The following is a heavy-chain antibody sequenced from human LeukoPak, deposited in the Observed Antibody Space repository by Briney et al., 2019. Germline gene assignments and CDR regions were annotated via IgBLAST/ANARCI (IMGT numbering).Heavy chain of an antibody. CDR2: IFYSGST. D-gene: IGHD5-12*01. V-gene: IGHV4-31*03. J-gene: IGHJ6*02. CDR1: GASINSGAYY. CDR3: ARVGVYSGYDWATHYYYYGMDV. Sequence: SETLSLTCTVSGASINSGAYYWSWLRQPPGKGLEWIGYIFYSGSTSYNPSLKSRLTLSVDTSKNQFSLKLSSVTAADTAVYYCARVGVYSGYDWATHYYYYGMDVWGQGTTVTVSS.